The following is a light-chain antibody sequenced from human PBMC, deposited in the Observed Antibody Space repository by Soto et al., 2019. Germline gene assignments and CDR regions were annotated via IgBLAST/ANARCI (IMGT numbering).Light chain of an antibody. CDR3: LQHYNYPRT. V-gene: IGKV1-5*03. J-gene: IGKJ1*01. CDR2: KAS. CDR1: QTISSW. Sequence: DIQMTQSPSTLSGSVGDRVTITCRASQTISSWLAWYQQKPGKAPKPLIYKASTLKSGVPSRFSGSGSGTEFNITISSLQPEDFATYYCLQHYNYPRTFGQGTKVDIK.